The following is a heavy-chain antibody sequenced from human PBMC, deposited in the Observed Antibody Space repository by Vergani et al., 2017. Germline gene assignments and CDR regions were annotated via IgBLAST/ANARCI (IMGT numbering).Heavy chain of an antibody. J-gene: IGHJ6*02. CDR3: ANSVIAGNVCVAYFGIDV. CDR1: GFTLNTYG. Sequence: QVQILQSGGGVVQPGGSLRLSCTLSGFTLNTYGIHWVRQAPGKGLEWVSFIRHDGSSEYYGDSVKGRFTISRDKSQNTVNLQMNSLITEETAVYFCANSVIAGNVCVAYFGIDVWGRGTTGTVSS. V-gene: IGHV3-30*02. CDR2: IRHDGSSE. D-gene: IGHD2/OR15-2a*01.